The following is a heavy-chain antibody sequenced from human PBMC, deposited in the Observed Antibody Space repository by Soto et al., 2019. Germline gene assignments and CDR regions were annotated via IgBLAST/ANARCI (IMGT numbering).Heavy chain of an antibody. Sequence: PSETLSLTXTVSGGSISSSSYYWGWIRQPPGKGLEWIGKIYYSGSTYYNPSLKSRVTISVDTSKNQFSLRLTSVTAADTAVYYCARNYGDYFNYWGQGALVTVSS. CDR3: ARNYGDYFNY. CDR1: GGSISSSSYY. V-gene: IGHV4-39*01. CDR2: IYYSGST. J-gene: IGHJ4*02. D-gene: IGHD4-17*01.